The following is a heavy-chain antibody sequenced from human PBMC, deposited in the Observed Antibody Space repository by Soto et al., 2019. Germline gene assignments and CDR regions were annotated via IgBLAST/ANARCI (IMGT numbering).Heavy chain of an antibody. V-gene: IGHV3-33*01. CDR1: GFTFSSYG. CDR3: ARDPRASYSSSWYSWADNWFDP. Sequence: GGSLRLSCAASGFTFSSYGMHWVRQAPGKGLEWVAVIWYDGSNKYYADSVKGRFTISRDNSKNKLYLQMNSLRAEDTAVYYCARDPRASYSSSWYSWADNWFDPWGQGTLVTVSS. J-gene: IGHJ5*02. CDR2: IWYDGSNK. D-gene: IGHD6-13*01.